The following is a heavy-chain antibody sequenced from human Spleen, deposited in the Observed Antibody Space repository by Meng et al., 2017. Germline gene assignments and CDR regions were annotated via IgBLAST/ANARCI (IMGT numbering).Heavy chain of an antibody. Sequence: QGPLPESGPGLVKPSQTLSLTCTVSSGSISSGGYYWSWIRQHPGKGLEWIGEINHSGSTNYNPSLESRATISVDTSQNNLSLKLSSVTAADSAVYYCARGPTTMAHDFDYWGQGTLVTVSS. CDR2: INHSGST. CDR3: ARGPTTMAHDFDY. D-gene: IGHD4-11*01. J-gene: IGHJ4*02. CDR1: SGSISSGGYY. V-gene: IGHV4-31*03.